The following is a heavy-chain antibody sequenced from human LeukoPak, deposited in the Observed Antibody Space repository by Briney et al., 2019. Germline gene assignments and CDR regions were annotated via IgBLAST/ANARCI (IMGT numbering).Heavy chain of an antibody. V-gene: IGHV3-49*04. D-gene: IGHD6-6*01. CDR2: IRSKAYGGTT. CDR3: TRSPYSSSRYFDY. CDR1: GFTFSSYS. J-gene: IGHJ4*02. Sequence: PGGSLRLSCAASGFTFSSYSMNWVRQAPGKGLEWVGFIRSKAYGGTTEYTASVKGRFTISRDDSKSIAYLQMNSLKTEDTAVYYCTRSPYSSSRYFDYWGQGTLVTVSS.